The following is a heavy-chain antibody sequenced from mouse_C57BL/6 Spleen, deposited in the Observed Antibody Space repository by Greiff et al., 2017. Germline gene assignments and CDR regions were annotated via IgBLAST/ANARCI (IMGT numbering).Heavy chain of an antibody. V-gene: IGHV1-55*01. CDR3: AREGVDSSYFDY. CDR1: GYTFTSYW. D-gene: IGHD3-2*01. Sequence: VQLQQSGAELVKPGASVKMSCKASGYTFTSYWITWVKQRPGQGLEWIGDISPGSGSTNYNEKFKSKATLTVDTSSSTAYMQLSSLTSEDSSFYYCAREGVDSSYFDYWGQGTTLTVSS. J-gene: IGHJ2*01. CDR2: ISPGSGST.